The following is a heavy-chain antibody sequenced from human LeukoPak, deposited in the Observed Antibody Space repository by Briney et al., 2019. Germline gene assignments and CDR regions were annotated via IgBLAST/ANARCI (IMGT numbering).Heavy chain of an antibody. V-gene: IGHV3-23*01. CDR3: AKTKLGYCSGGSCYSRHYRLDY. CDR1: GFTFSSYA. J-gene: IGHJ4*02. D-gene: IGHD2-15*01. Sequence: GGSLRLSXATSGFTFSSYAISWVRQAPGKGLEWVSAISASGGSTYYADSVKGRFTISRDNSKNTLYLQMNSLRDEDTAVYYCAKTKLGYCSGGSCYSRHYRLDYWGQGTLVTVSS. CDR2: ISASGGST.